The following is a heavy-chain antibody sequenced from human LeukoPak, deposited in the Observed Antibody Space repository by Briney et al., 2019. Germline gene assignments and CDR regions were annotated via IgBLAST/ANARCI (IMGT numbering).Heavy chain of an antibody. Sequence: SETLSLTCAVYGGSFSGYYWSWIRQPPGKGLEWIGEINHSGSTNYNPSLKGRVTISVDTSKNQFSLKLSSVTAADTAVYYCARGDYRDGYNYSGAFDIWGQGTMVTVSS. CDR1: GGSFSGYY. D-gene: IGHD1-1*01. V-gene: IGHV4-34*01. J-gene: IGHJ3*02. CDR3: ARGDYRDGYNYSGAFDI. CDR2: INHSGST.